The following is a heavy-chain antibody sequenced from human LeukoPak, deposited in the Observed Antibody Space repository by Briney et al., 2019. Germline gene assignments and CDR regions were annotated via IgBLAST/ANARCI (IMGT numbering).Heavy chain of an antibody. J-gene: IGHJ3*02. CDR1: GFTFSSYG. V-gene: IGHV3-30*02. CDR3: AKQSRPYDSSGWDAFDI. CDR2: IRYDGSNK. Sequence: GGSLRLSCAASGFTFSSYGMHWVRQAPGKGLEWVAFIRYDGSNKYYADSVKGRFTISRDNSKNTLYLQMNSLRAEDTAVYYCAKQSRPYDSSGWDAFDIWGQGTMVTVSS. D-gene: IGHD3-22*01.